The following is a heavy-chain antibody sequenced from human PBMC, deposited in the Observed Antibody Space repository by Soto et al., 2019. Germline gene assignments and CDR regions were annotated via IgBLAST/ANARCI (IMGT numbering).Heavy chain of an antibody. D-gene: IGHD6-19*01. CDR3: AREVAVAGYYYYYMDV. J-gene: IGHJ6*03. CDR1: GFTFSSYS. CDR2: ISSSSSYI. V-gene: IGHV3-21*01. Sequence: GGSLRLSCAASGFTFSSYSMNWVRQAPGKGLEWVSSISSSSSYIYYADSVKGRFTISRDNAKNSLYLQMNSLRAEDTAVYYCAREVAVAGYYYYYMDVWGQGTTVTVSS.